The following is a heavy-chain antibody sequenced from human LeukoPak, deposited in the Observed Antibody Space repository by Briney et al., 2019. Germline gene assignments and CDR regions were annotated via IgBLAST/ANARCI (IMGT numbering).Heavy chain of an antibody. CDR2: ISAYNGNT. D-gene: IGHD2-2*02. J-gene: IGHJ4*02. V-gene: IGHV1-18*01. CDR3: ARDIVVVPAAIVYFDY. CDR1: GGTFSSYA. Sequence: ASVKVSCKASGGTFSSYAISWVRQAPGQGLEWMGWISAYNGNTNYAQKLQGRVTMTTDTSTSTAYMELRSLRSDDTAVYYCARDIVVVPAAIVYFDYWGQGTLVTVSS.